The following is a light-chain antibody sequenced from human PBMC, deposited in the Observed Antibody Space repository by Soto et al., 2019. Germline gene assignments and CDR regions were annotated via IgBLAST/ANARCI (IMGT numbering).Light chain of an antibody. Sequence: DIQMTQSPSSLSASVGDRVTIPCRASQSISSYLNWYQQKPGKAPKLLSYAASSLQSGVASRFSGSGSGTDFTLTISSRQHEHFTNYYCKQTYSTRRTFGQGTKVEIK. CDR2: AAS. CDR3: KQTYSTRRT. V-gene: IGKV1-39*01. CDR1: QSISSY. J-gene: IGKJ1*01.